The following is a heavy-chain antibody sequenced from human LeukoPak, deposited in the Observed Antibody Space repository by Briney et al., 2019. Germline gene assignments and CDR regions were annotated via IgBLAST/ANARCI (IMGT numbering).Heavy chain of an antibody. CDR2: IRDEGDDK. V-gene: IGHV3-30*02. CDR3: AKDLLRDRWFGES. Sequence: PGGSLRLSCAASGFTFSRYGMHWVRQAPGTGLEWVAFIRDEGDDKYYADSVKGRFTISRDNSKNTLYLEMNSLRAEDTAVYYCAKDLLRDRWFGESWGQGTLVTVSS. D-gene: IGHD3-10*01. J-gene: IGHJ5*02. CDR1: GFTFSRYG.